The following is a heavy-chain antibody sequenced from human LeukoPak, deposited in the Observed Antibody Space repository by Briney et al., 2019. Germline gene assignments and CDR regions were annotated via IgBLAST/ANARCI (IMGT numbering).Heavy chain of an antibody. J-gene: IGHJ4*02. CDR1: GFTFSSYS. CDR2: ISTSSSTI. Sequence: GGSLRLSCAASGFTFSSYSMNWVRQAPGKGLEWVSHISTSSSTIYYADSVKGRFTISRDNARNTLYLQMSGLGGEDTAVYYCATTTYFSGSGSFYSYWGQGALVTVSS. CDR3: ATTTYFSGSGSFYSY. V-gene: IGHV3-48*04. D-gene: IGHD3-10*01.